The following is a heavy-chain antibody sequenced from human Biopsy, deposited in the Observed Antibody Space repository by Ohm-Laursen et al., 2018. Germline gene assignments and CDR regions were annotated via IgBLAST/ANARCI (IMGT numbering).Heavy chain of an antibody. CDR2: IRSKPDGGIA. CDR3: TTDLAGYCSSTSCYKAIEFDP. D-gene: IGHD2-2*02. CDR1: GFTFSTHW. Sequence: SLRLSCAASGFTFSTHWMSWVRQAPGKGLEWVGRIRSKPDGGIAEYTAPVKGRFTISRDDSENTVFLQMTSLKTEDTAVYYCTTDLAGYCSSTSCYKAIEFDPWGQGTLVTVSS. J-gene: IGHJ5*02. V-gene: IGHV3-15*01.